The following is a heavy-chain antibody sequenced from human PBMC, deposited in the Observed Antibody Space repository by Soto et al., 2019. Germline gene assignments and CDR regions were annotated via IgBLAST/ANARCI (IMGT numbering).Heavy chain of an antibody. Sequence: SETLSLTCTVSGGSISSYYWSWIRQPPGKGLEWIGYIYYSGSTNYNPSLKSRVTISVDTSKNQFSLKLSSVTAADTAVYYCARGYCSGGSCLHDYWGQGTLVT. J-gene: IGHJ4*02. CDR1: GGSISSYY. CDR3: ARGYCSGGSCLHDY. V-gene: IGHV4-59*01. CDR2: IYYSGST. D-gene: IGHD2-15*01.